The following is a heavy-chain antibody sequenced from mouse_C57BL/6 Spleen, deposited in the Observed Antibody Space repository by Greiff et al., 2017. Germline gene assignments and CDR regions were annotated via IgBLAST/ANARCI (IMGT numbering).Heavy chain of an antibody. CDR1: GFTFSDYG. CDR2: ISSGRSTI. CDR3: ARGGIYYGNYLDY. D-gene: IGHD2-1*01. J-gene: IGHJ2*01. Sequence: EVQLVESGGGLVKPGGSLKLSCAASGFTFSDYGMHWVRQAPEKGLEWVAYISSGRSTIYYADTMKGRFTISRDNAKNTLLLQMTSLRSDDTAMYYCARGGIYYGNYLDYWGQGTTLTVSS. V-gene: IGHV5-17*01.